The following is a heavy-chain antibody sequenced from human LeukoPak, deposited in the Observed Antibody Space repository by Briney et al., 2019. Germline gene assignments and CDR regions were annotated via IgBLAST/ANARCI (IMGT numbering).Heavy chain of an antibody. J-gene: IGHJ5*02. CDR1: GFTFSSYA. CDR3: AKDRSPTA. Sequence: GGSLRLSCAASGFTFSSYAMNWVRQAPGKGLEWVSAISGSGDTTYYADATKGRFTTSRDNSKNTLYLQMNSLRAEDTAVYYCAKDRSPTAWGQGTLVTVSS. D-gene: IGHD4-17*01. V-gene: IGHV3-23*01. CDR2: ISGSGDTT.